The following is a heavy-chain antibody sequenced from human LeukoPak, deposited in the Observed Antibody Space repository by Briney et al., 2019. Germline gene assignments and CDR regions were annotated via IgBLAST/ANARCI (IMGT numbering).Heavy chain of an antibody. CDR3: ARPAYSYGYSDY. J-gene: IGHJ4*02. D-gene: IGHD5-18*01. CDR2: ISYDGSNK. CDR1: GFTFSSYA. V-gene: IGHV3-30-3*01. Sequence: PGGSLRLSCAASGFTFSSYAMHWVRQAPGKGLEWVAVISYDGSNKYYADSVKGRFTISRDNAKNSLCLQMNSLRAEDTAVYYCARPAYSYGYSDYWGQGTLVTVSS.